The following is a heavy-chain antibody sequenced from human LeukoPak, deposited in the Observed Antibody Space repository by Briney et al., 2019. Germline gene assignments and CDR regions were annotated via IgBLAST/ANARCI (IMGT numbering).Heavy chain of an antibody. J-gene: IGHJ4*02. D-gene: IGHD1-26*01. Sequence: GGSLRLSGPAPGLTSGIKAISWVPQAPGKGLEWVSAFSGGGDSFYADSVRGRFSISRDNSKNTLYLQMNSLRAEDTAVYYCAKVLREDLDYWGQGTLVTVSS. CDR2: FSGGGDS. V-gene: IGHV3-23*01. CDR1: GLTSGIKA. CDR3: AKVLREDLDY.